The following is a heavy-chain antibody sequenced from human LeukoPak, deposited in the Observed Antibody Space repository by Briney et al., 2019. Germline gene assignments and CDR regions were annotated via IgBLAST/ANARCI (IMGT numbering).Heavy chain of an antibody. D-gene: IGHD4-11*01. CDR2: INPSGGST. CDR1: GYTFTSYY. V-gene: IGHV1-46*01. Sequence: ASVKVSCKASGYTFTSYYMHWVRQAPGQGLEWMGIINPSGGSTSYAQKFQGRVTMTRDTSTSTVYMELSSLRSEDTAVYYSARVRYSNYSFYYYGMDVWGQGTTVTVSS. J-gene: IGHJ6*02. CDR3: ARVRYSNYSFYYYGMDV.